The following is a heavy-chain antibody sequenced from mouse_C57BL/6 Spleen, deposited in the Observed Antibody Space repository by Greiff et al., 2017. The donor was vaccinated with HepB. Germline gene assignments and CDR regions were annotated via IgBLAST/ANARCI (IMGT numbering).Heavy chain of an antibody. CDR1: GYTFTDYY. Sequence: VQLQQSGPELVKPGASVKISCKASGYTFTDYYMNWVKQSHGKSLEWIGDINPNNGGTSYNQKFKGKATLTVDKSSSTAYMELRSLTSEDSAVYYCARRTGTRGYAMDYWGQGTSVTVSS. CDR3: ARRTGTRGYAMDY. CDR2: INPNNGGT. V-gene: IGHV1-26*01. D-gene: IGHD4-1*01. J-gene: IGHJ4*01.